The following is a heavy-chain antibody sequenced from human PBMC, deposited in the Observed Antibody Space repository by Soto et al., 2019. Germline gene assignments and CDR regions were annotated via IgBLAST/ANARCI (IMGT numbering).Heavy chain of an antibody. CDR2: IIPIFATV. D-gene: IGHD5-18*01. CDR3: ARGGRGYSSAPRYYFDY. CDR1: GGSFSSNP. Sequence: QVQLVQSGSEVKKPGSSVKVSCKASGGSFSSNPISWVRQAPGQGLEWMAGIIPIFATVHYAQKFQGRDTITADESTSTAYMELTSLRSEDTAVYFCARGGRGYSSAPRYYFDYWGQGTLVTVSS. V-gene: IGHV1-69*01. J-gene: IGHJ4*02.